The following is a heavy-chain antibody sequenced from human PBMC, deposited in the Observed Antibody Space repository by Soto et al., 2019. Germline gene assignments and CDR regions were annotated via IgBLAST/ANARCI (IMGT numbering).Heavy chain of an antibody. J-gene: IGHJ4*02. CDR3: AKGAPTGTFFDY. Sequence: PGGSLRLSCAASGFTFSSYSMSWVRQAPGKGLEWVARIRTKTDDEATDYAVPVKGRFSVSRDDSKNTVHLQMNSLKTEDTAVYYCAKGAPTGTFFDYWGQGILVTVSS. CDR1: GFTFSSYS. V-gene: IGHV3-15*01. CDR2: IRTKTDDEAT. D-gene: IGHD3-10*01.